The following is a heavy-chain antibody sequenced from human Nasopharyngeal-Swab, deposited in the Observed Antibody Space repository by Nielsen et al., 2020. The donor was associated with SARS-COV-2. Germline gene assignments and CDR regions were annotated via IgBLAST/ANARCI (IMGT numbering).Heavy chain of an antibody. J-gene: IGHJ4*02. D-gene: IGHD5-12*01. CDR3: ARDDGYDLIDY. V-gene: IGHV4-39*07. CDR1: GGSISSSSYY. Sequence: ESLKISCAVYGGSISSSSYYWGWIRQPPGKGLEWIGSIYYSGSTYYNPSLKSRVTISVDTPKNQFSLKLSSVTAADTAVYYCARDDGYDLIDYWGQGTLVTVSS. CDR2: IYYSGST.